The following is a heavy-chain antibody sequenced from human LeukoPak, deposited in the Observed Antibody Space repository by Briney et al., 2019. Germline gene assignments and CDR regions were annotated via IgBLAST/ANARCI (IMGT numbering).Heavy chain of an antibody. CDR1: GGSISSYY. Sequence: PSETLSLTCTVSGGSISSYYWSWIRQPPGKGLEWIGYIYYSGSTNYNPSLKSRVTISVDTSKNQFSLKLSSVTAADTAVYYCARQVGDERLTTMVRGRIYYGMDVWGQGTTVTVSS. D-gene: IGHD3-10*01. V-gene: IGHV4-59*08. CDR3: ARQVGDERLTTMVRGRIYYGMDV. CDR2: IYYSGST. J-gene: IGHJ6*02.